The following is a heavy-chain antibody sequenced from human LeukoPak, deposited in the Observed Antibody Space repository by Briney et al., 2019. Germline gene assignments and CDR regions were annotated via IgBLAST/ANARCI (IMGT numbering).Heavy chain of an antibody. V-gene: IGHV4-30-2*05. Sequence: SETLSLTCTVSGGSISSGGYYWSWIRQPPGKGLEWIGYIYHSGSTYYNPSLKSRVTISVDTSKNQFSPKLSSVTAADTAVYYCARAQGYCSSTSCYRLPLVAFDIWGQGTMVTVSS. J-gene: IGHJ3*02. CDR1: GGSISSGGYY. CDR2: IYHSGST. CDR3: ARAQGYCSSTSCYRLPLVAFDI. D-gene: IGHD2-2*02.